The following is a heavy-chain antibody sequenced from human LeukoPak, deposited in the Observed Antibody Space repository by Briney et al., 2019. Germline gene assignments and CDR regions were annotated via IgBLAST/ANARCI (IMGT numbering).Heavy chain of an antibody. J-gene: IGHJ4*02. CDR1: GFTFSSYN. D-gene: IGHD3-3*01. V-gene: IGHV3-48*01. CDR2: ISSSSSTI. Sequence: GGSLRLSCAASGFTFSSYNMNWVRQAPGKGLEWVSYISSSSSTIYYADSVKGRFTISRDNAKNSLYLQMNSLRAEDTAVYYCARGSLLRFLEWLLMGYWGQGTLVTVSS. CDR3: ARGSLLRFLEWLLMGY.